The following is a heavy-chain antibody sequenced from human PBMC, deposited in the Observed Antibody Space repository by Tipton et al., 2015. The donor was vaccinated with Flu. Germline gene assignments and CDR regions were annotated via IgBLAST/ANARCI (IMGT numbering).Heavy chain of an antibody. D-gene: IGHD1-26*01. Sequence: SGFTFRTNGMHWVRQAPGKGLEWVAHIRSDETTEYADSVKGRFTNSRDNSKDMLYLQMNRLRIEDTAVFYYAKSGGFDFWNQGALVIVSS. J-gene: IGHJ4*02. V-gene: IGHV3-30*02. CDR1: GFTFRTNG. CDR3: AKSGGFDF. CDR2: IRSDETTE.